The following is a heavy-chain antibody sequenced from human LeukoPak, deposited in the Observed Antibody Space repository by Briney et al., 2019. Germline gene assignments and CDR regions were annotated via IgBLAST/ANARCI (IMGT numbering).Heavy chain of an antibody. J-gene: IGHJ4*02. CDR1: GFTFSSYS. D-gene: IGHD2-2*01. V-gene: IGHV3-21*01. CDR2: ISSSSSYI. Sequence: PGGSLRLSCAASGFTFSSYSMNWVRQAPGKGLEWVSSISSSSSYIYYADSVKGRFTISRDNAKNSLYLQMNSLRAEDTAVYYCARASSLNSPPNDDYWGQGTLVTVSS. CDR3: ARASSLNSPPNDDY.